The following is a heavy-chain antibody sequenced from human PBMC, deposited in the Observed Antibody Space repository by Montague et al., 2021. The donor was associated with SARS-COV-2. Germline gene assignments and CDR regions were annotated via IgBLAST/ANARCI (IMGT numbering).Heavy chain of an antibody. V-gene: IGHV4-34*01. CDR1: GGSFSTYS. CDR2: IHHGGST. J-gene: IGHJ6*03. CDR3: ARLGDGVVPSPILGVGPYYSYYYMDV. D-gene: IGHD3-10*01. Sequence: SETLSLTCAVHGGSFSTYSWNWIRQPPGKGLGWIGEIHHGGSTNYNPSLKSRVTISADTSKNQFSLKLTSVAAADPAVYYCARLGDGVVPSPILGVGPYYSYYYMDVWGKGTTVTVSS.